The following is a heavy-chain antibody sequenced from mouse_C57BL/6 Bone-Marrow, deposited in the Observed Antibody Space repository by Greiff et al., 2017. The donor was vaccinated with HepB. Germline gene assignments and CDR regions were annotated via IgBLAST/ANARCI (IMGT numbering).Heavy chain of an antibody. D-gene: IGHD2-4*01. CDR1: GFTFSDYG. J-gene: IGHJ1*03. CDR2: ISSGSSTI. CDR3: ARKDYPWYFDV. V-gene: IGHV5-17*01. Sequence: DVQLVESGGGLVKPGGSLKLSCAASGFTFSDYGMHWVRQAPEKGLEWVAYISSGSSTIYYADTVKGRFTISRDNAKNTLFLQMTSLRSEDTAMYYCARKDYPWYFDVWGTGTTVTVSS.